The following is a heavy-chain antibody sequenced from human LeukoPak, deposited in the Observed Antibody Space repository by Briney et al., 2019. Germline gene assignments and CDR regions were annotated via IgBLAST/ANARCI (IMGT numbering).Heavy chain of an antibody. CDR1: GFTFSSYA. CDR2: ISGGSTT. D-gene: IGHD3-10*01. Sequence: GGSLRLSCAASGFTFSSYAMSWVRQAPGKGLEWVSTISGGSTTYYADSVKGRFTTSRDNSKNTLYLQMNSLRAADTAVYYCSRTQIIRGVIIHSSDYWGQGTLAAVSS. V-gene: IGHV3-23*01. J-gene: IGHJ4*02. CDR3: SRTQIIRGVIIHSSDY.